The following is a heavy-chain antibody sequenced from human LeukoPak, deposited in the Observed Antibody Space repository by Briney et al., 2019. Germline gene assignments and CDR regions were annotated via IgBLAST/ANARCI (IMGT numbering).Heavy chain of an antibody. CDR1: GDSITATSYY. CDR3: ARQIRYSYDPNWFHP. J-gene: IGHJ5*02. Sequence: SETLPLTCSVSGDSITATSYYWAWIRQPPGKGLEWIGSIYYSGNTNYDPSLQGRVTISVDTSKNQFSLSLSSVTAADTAVYYCARQIRYSYDPNWFHPWGLGTLVTVSS. V-gene: IGHV4-39*01. CDR2: IYYSGNT. D-gene: IGHD2-15*01.